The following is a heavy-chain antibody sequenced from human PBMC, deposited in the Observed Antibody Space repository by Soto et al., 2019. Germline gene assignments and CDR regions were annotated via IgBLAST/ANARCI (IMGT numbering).Heavy chain of an antibody. CDR3: ATLFWDIVVVPAAIPFDY. J-gene: IGHJ4*02. V-gene: IGHV3-21*01. Sequence: GGSLRLSCAASGFTFSSYSMNWVRQAPGKGLEWVSSISSSSSYIYYADSVKGRFTISRDNAKNSLYLQMNSLRAEDTAVYYCATLFWDIVVVPAAIPFDYWGQGTLVTVSS. CDR1: GFTFSSYS. CDR2: ISSSSSYI. D-gene: IGHD2-2*01.